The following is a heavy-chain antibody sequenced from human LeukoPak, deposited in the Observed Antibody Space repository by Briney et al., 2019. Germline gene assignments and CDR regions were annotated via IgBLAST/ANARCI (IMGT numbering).Heavy chain of an antibody. Sequence: PSETLSLTCTVSGGSISSSSYYWGWIRQPPGKGLEWIGSIYYSGSTYYNPSLKSRVTISVDTSKNQFSLKLSSVTAADTAVYCCARDLRITMVRGVWGWGQGTLVTVSS. J-gene: IGHJ4*02. CDR2: IYYSGST. V-gene: IGHV4-39*07. CDR1: GGSISSSSYY. CDR3: ARDLRITMVRGVWG. D-gene: IGHD3-10*01.